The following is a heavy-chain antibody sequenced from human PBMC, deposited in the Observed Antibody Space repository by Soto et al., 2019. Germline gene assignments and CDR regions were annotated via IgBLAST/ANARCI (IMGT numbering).Heavy chain of an antibody. CDR1: GGTFSRYT. D-gene: IGHD3-10*01. V-gene: IGHV1-69*02. CDR2: IIPIAAIA. Sequence: QVQLVQSGAEVKKPGSSVKVSCKASGGTFSRYTINWVRQAPGQGLEWMGRIIPIAAIANYTQKFQGRVTITVDKSSTTAYMELSSLRSDDTAEYYCARGSTIVRGAPSWFDPWGQGTLVTVSS. J-gene: IGHJ5*02. CDR3: ARGSTIVRGAPSWFDP.